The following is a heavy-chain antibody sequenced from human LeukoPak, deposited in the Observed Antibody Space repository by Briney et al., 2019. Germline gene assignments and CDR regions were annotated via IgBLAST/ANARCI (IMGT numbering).Heavy chain of an antibody. Sequence: GGSLRLSCAASGFTFSSYAMSWVRQAPGKGLEWVSAISGSGGSTYYADSVKGRFTISRDNVKNSPYLQMNSLRAEDTAIYYCVTFRFLGTWGQGTMVTVSP. CDR3: VTFRFLGT. V-gene: IGHV3-23*01. CDR1: GFTFSSYA. D-gene: IGHD3-3*01. J-gene: IGHJ3*01. CDR2: ISGSGGST.